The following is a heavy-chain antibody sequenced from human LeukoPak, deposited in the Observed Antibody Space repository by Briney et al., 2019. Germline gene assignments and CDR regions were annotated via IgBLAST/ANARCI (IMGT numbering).Heavy chain of an antibody. CDR3: ARSLMNCSGGSCYPIDAFDI. CDR1: GGSISSGDYY. J-gene: IGHJ3*02. D-gene: IGHD2-15*01. V-gene: IGHV4-30-4*08. CDR2: IYYSGIT. Sequence: SETLSLXCTVSGGSISSGDYYWSWSRQPPGKGLEWIGYIYYSGITYYNPSLKSRVTISVDTSKNQFSLKLSSVTAADTAVYYCARSLMNCSGGSCYPIDAFDIWGQGTMVTVSS.